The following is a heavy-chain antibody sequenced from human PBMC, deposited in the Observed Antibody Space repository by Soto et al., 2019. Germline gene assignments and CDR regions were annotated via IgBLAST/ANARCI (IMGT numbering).Heavy chain of an antibody. CDR2: ISWDSGKI. V-gene: IGHV3-9*01. J-gene: IGHJ5*02. Sequence: GGSLRLSCAASGFSIDDFAMHWVRQAPGKGLEWVSSISWDSGKIGYADSVTGRFSVSRDNAKNSLFLQMSSLKPEDTTFYFCAKANPGRYGDYGITWFEPWGQGTLVTVSS. CDR1: GFSIDDFA. D-gene: IGHD4-17*01. CDR3: AKANPGRYGDYGITWFEP.